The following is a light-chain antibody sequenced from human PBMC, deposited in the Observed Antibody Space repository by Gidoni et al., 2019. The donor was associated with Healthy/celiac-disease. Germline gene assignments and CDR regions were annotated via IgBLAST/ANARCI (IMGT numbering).Light chain of an antibody. CDR1: SGHSSYA. CDR3: QTWGTGIRVV. CDR2: LNSDGSH. V-gene: IGLV4-69*01. Sequence: QLVLTQSPSASASLGASVKLTCTLSSGHSSYAIAWQQQQPEKGPRYLMKLNSDGSHSKGDGIPDRFSGSSSGAERYLTISSLQSEDEADYYCQTWGTGIRVVFGGGTKLTVL. J-gene: IGLJ2*01.